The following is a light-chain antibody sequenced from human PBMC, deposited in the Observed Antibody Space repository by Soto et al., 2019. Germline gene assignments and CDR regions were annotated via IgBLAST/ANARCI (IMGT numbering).Light chain of an antibody. CDR1: QSLLHISNNKNY. CDR2: WAS. V-gene: IGKV4-1*01. CDR3: QQYSTYTPRT. J-gene: IGKJ1*01. Sequence: DIVMTQSPDSLAVSLGERATINCKSSQSLLHISNNKNYLAWYQQKPRQPPKLIIYWASTRESGVPSRFSGSGSGTEFTLTISSLQPDDFATYYCQQYSTYTPRTFGQGTKWIS.